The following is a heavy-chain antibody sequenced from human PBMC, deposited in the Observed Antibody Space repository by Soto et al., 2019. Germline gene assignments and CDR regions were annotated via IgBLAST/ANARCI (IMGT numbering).Heavy chain of an antibody. J-gene: IGHJ4*02. Sequence: PGGSLRLSCAASGFTFSSYAMHWVRQAPGKGLEWVAVISYDGSNKYYADSVKGRFTISRDNSKNTLYLQMNSLRAEDTAVYYCARDRIVGAPRFDYWGQGTLVTVSS. D-gene: IGHD1-26*01. CDR3: ARDRIVGAPRFDY. CDR2: ISYDGSNK. CDR1: GFTFSSYA. V-gene: IGHV3-30-3*01.